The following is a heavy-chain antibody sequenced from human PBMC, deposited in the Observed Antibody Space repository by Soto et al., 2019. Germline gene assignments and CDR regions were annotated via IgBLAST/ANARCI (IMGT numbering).Heavy chain of an antibody. Sequence: PVGSLRLSCTASGFTFSEYSMSWVRQAPGKGLEWVSSITHSGTYVYYADSVKGRFTISRDSASNPLFLQMTSLRAEDTAVYHCARARGNDWYSDYWGQGTLVTVSS. J-gene: IGHJ4*02. D-gene: IGHD5-12*01. V-gene: IGHV3-21*01. CDR3: ARARGNDWYSDY. CDR2: ITHSGTYV. CDR1: GFTFSEYS.